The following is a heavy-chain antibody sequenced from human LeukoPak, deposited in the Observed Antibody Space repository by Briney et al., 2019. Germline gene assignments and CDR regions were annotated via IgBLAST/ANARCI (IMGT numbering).Heavy chain of an antibody. Sequence: GGSLRLSCAASGFTFSSYAMSWVRQAPGKGLEWVSAISGSGGSTYYADSVKGRFTISRDNSKNTLYLQMNSLRAENTAVYYCAIEYYDFWSGYFETGRAYFDYWGQGTLVTVSS. CDR1: GFTFSSYA. CDR2: ISGSGGST. J-gene: IGHJ4*02. V-gene: IGHV3-23*01. CDR3: AIEYYDFWSGYFETGRAYFDY. D-gene: IGHD3-3*01.